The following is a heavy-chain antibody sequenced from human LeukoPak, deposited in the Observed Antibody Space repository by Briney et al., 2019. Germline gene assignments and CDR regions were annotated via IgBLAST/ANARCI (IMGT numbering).Heavy chain of an antibody. CDR3: AKRSYGFSYYFDY. CDR1: GFTFSSYA. CDR2: ISGSGGST. D-gene: IGHD5-18*01. Sequence: GGSLRLSCAAPGFTFSSYAMSWVRQAPGKGLEWVSTISGSGGSTYYADSVKGRFTISRDNSKNTLYLQMNSLRAEDTAVYYCAKRSYGFSYYFDYWGQGTLVTVSS. V-gene: IGHV3-23*01. J-gene: IGHJ4*02.